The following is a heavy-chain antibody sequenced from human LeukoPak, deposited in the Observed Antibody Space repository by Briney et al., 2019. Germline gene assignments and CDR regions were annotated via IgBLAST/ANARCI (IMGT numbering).Heavy chain of an antibody. D-gene: IGHD1-26*01. CDR2: ISSDGGGV. V-gene: IGHV3-43D*03. CDR1: GFTFDDYA. J-gene: IGHJ4*02. Sequence: GGSLRLSCAASGFTFDDYAMHWVRQVPGKGLEWLSVISSDGGGVSYAASVKGRFTISRDNSKNSQYLQMNSLTTEDTAFYYCVRGGSYFDYWGQGTLVTVSS. CDR3: VRGGSYFDY.